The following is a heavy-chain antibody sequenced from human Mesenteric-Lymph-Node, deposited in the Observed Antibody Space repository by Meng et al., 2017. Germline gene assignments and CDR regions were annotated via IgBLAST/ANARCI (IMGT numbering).Heavy chain of an antibody. D-gene: IGHD1-14*01. J-gene: IGHJ3*02. CDR2: IYYSGST. Sequence: SETLSLTCTVSGGSISSSSYYWGWIRQPPGKGLEWIGSIYYSGSTYYNPSLKGRVTMSIDTSKSHFSLNLSSVTAADTAVYYCARARNHAFDIWGQGTMVTVSS. V-gene: IGHV4-39*02. CDR1: GGSISSSSYY. CDR3: ARARNHAFDI.